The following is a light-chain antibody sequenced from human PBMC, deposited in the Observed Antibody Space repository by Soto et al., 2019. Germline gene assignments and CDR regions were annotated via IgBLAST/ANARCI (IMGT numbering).Light chain of an antibody. CDR2: AAS. CDR3: QQSYSITVT. CDR1: QSISSY. Sequence: DIQMTQSPSSLSSSLGDRVTITCRASQSISSYLNWYQQKPGKAPKLLIHAASSLESGVPSRFSVSGSGTDFTLTISSLQNEDSATYYCQQSYSITVTFGQGTKVDIK. J-gene: IGKJ2*01. V-gene: IGKV1-39*01.